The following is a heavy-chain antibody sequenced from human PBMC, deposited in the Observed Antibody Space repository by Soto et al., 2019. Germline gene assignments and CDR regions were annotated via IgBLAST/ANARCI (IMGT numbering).Heavy chain of an antibody. CDR1: GFTFSPYT. V-gene: IGHV3-21*01. D-gene: IGHD2-15*01. J-gene: IGHJ6*03. CDR3: AREGSGDYYYYMDV. CDR2: ISSSSSYI. Sequence: EVQLVESGGGLVKPGEFLRLSCAASGFTFSPYTMNWVRQAPGKGLEWVSSISSSSSYISYADSVRGRFTISRNNAKSSLYLQLSSLRAEDTAVYYCAREGSGDYYYYMDVWGKGTTVTVSS.